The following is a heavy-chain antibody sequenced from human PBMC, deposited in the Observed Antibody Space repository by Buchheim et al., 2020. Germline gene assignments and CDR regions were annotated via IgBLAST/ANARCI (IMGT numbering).Heavy chain of an antibody. CDR3: ARGAVAGTFRISYPEYFQH. D-gene: IGHD6-19*01. CDR2: INHSGST. Sequence: QVQLQESGPGLVKPSETLSLTCAVYGGSFSGYYWSWIRQPPGKGLEWIGEINHSGSTNYNPSLKSRVTISVDTSKNQFSLKLSSVTAADTAVYYCARGAVAGTFRISYPEYFQHWGQGTL. J-gene: IGHJ1*01. V-gene: IGHV4-34*01. CDR1: GGSFSGYY.